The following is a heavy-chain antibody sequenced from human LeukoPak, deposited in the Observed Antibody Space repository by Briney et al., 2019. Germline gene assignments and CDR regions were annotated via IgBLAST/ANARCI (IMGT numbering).Heavy chain of an antibody. V-gene: IGHV1-3*04. J-gene: IGHJ4*02. D-gene: IGHD6-19*01. CDR1: GYTFTNYA. CDR2: INSDNGNT. Sequence: GASVKVSCKAAGYTFTNYAMHWVRLAPGQRLEWMGWINSDNGNTESSQKFQGRVTITWDTSATTAYMELSSLTSEDTAVYYCARGGPNRSGWTLDHWGQGTLVTVSS. CDR3: ARGGPNRSGWTLDH.